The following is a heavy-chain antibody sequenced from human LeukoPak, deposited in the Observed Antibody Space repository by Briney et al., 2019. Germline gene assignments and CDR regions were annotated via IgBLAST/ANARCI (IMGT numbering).Heavy chain of an antibody. J-gene: IGHJ3*01. CDR1: GFIFSNYG. D-gene: IGHD4-23*01. CDR3: ANGLGGDSFDL. CDR2: IRCDGTTK. Sequence: PGGSLRLSCVASGFIFSNYGMHWVRQSPGKGLEWVAFIRCDGTTKYYVDSVEGRFTISRDKPKNTLFLQMTSLRAEDTAMYYCANGLGGDSFDLWGRGTMVTVSS. V-gene: IGHV3-30*02.